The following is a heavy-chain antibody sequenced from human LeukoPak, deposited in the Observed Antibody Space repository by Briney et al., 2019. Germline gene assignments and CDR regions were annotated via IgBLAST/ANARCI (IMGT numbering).Heavy chain of an antibody. Sequence: GGSLRLSCAASGFTFSNYWIHWVRQVPGKGLVWVSHINADGSSTNYADSVKGRVTVSRDNAKNTLYLQVNSLRTDDTAVYFCARDGSYWYFDLWGRGTLVTVSS. V-gene: IGHV3-74*01. D-gene: IGHD5-12*01. J-gene: IGHJ2*01. CDR3: ARDGSYWYFDL. CDR2: INADGSST. CDR1: GFTFSNYW.